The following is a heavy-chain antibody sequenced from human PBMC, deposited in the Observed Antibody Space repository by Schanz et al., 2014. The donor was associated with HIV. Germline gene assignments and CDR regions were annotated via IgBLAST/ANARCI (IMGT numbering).Heavy chain of an antibody. CDR2: TTPIIGTA. D-gene: IGHD1-1*01. CDR3: ARDIKYDDPFQYGMDV. J-gene: IGHJ6*02. V-gene: IGHV1-69*06. Sequence: QVQLVQSGAEVKKPGSSVKVACKASGGTFSNYAMTWVRQAPGQGLEWMAGTTPIIGTADYAQEFQGRVAITADKSTGTVYMDLGSLTSEDTAVYFCARDIKYDDPFQYGMDVWGQGTTVSVSS. CDR1: GGTFSNYA.